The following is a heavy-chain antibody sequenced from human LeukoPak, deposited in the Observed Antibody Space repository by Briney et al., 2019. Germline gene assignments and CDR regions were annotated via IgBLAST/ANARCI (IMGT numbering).Heavy chain of an antibody. J-gene: IGHJ4*02. V-gene: IGHV4-59*01. CDR3: ASESAAGIFDY. Sequence: SETLSLTCTFSGSSISSYYWSWIRQPPGKGLEWIGYISYSGSTKYNPSFKSRVTISVDTSKNQFSLKLSSVTAADTAVYYCASESAAGIFDYWGQGTLVTVSS. CDR1: GSSISSYY. CDR2: ISYSGST. D-gene: IGHD6-13*01.